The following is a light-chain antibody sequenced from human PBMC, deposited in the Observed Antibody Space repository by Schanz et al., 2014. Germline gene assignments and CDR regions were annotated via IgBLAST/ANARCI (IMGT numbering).Light chain of an antibody. Sequence: EIALTQSPGTLPLSPGERATLSCRASQSGSDSFLAWYQQKPGQGPRLLIYDASNRATGIPARFSGSGSGTDFTLTISSLEPEDFAVYYCQQRDSWPSRRVTFGGGTKVEIK. CDR2: DAS. CDR3: QQRDSWPSRRVT. CDR1: QSGSDSF. V-gene: IGKV3-11*01. J-gene: IGKJ4*01.